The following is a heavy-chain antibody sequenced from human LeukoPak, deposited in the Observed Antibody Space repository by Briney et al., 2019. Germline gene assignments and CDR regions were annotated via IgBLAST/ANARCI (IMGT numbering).Heavy chain of an antibody. CDR3: ATQANFYASSGYLPR. CDR1: GDFITSGGYY. J-gene: IGHJ1*01. V-gene: IGHV4-31*03. Sequence: SQTLSLTCTVSGDFITSGGYYWSWIRQHPGKGLEWIGYIHYSGITYYNPSLRSRLTISLDTSERQFSLKLSSVTAADTAMYYCATQANFYASSGYLPRWGQGTLVTVSS. CDR2: IHYSGIT. D-gene: IGHD3-22*01.